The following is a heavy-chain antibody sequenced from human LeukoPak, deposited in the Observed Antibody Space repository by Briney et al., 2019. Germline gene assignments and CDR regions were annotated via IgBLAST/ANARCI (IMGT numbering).Heavy chain of an antibody. V-gene: IGHV3-11*01. D-gene: IGHD2-21*02. CDR1: GCTFSDYY. J-gene: IGHJ3*02. CDR2: IGRSGSTI. Sequence: GGSLRLSCAASGCTFSDYYMSWIRQAPGKGLEWVSYIGRSGSTIYYADSVKGRFTISRDNAKNSLYLQMNSLRAEDTAVYYCARDKLVVVTPGAFDIWGQGTMVTVSS. CDR3: ARDKLVVVTPGAFDI.